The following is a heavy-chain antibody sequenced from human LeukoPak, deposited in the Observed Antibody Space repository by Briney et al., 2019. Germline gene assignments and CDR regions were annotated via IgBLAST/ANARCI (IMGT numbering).Heavy chain of an antibody. V-gene: IGHV1-8*01. CDR1: GYTLTSYD. CDR3: TRETSSRYFDY. Sequence: ASVKVSCKASGYTLTSYDINWVRQATGQGLEWMGWMNPNSGRTGYAQNFQGRITITRNTSKSTAYMELSSLRSEDTAVYYCTRETSSRYFDYWGQGTLVTVSS. J-gene: IGHJ4*02. CDR2: MNPNSGRT.